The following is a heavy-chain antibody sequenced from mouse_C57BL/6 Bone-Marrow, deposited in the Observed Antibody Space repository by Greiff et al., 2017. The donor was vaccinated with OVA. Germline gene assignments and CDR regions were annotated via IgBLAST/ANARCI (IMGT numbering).Heavy chain of an antibody. CDR1: GFPITSGYY. CDR2: ITHSGET. Sequence: VKLQESGPGLVKPSQSLFLTCSITGFPITSGYYWIWIRQSPGKPLEWMGYITHSGETFYNPSLQSPISITRETSKNQFFLQLNSVTTEDTAMYYCAGDSFSYGFAYWGQGTLVTVSA. J-gene: IGHJ3*01. CDR3: AGDSFSYGFAY. V-gene: IGHV12-3*01. D-gene: IGHD1-1*01.